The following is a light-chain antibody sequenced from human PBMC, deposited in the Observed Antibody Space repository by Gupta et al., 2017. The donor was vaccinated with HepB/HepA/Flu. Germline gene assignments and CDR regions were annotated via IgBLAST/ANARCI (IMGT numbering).Light chain of an antibody. V-gene: IGKV1-17*01. CDR2: DAS. J-gene: IGKJ1*01. Sequence: IHMTQSPSSLSASVGDRVTITCRASQGIRNDLGWYQQKPGKAPKRLIYDASRVKSGVPSRFSGSGYGTEFTLTISSLQPEDFATYYCRHQNSSPWTFGQGTKVEIK. CDR3: RHQNSSPWT. CDR1: QGIRND.